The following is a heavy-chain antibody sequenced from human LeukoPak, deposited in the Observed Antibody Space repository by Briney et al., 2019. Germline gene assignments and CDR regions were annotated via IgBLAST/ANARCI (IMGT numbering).Heavy chain of an antibody. CDR3: ARGNRDGYNRWYFDL. V-gene: IGHV1-69*05. J-gene: IGHJ2*01. D-gene: IGHD5-24*01. CDR2: IIPIFGTA. Sequence: SVKVSCKASGGTFSSYAIRWVRQAPGQGLEWMGGIIPIFGTANYAQKFQGRVTITTDESTSTAYMELSSLRSEDTAVYYCARGNRDGYNRWYFDLWGRGTLGTVSS. CDR1: GGTFSSYA.